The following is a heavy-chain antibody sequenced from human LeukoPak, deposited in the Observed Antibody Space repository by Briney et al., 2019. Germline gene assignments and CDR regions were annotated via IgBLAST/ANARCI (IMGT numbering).Heavy chain of an antibody. V-gene: IGHV3-11*03. CDR2: IDGSSSRT. J-gene: IGHJ5*02. CDR1: GFIFSDYY. Sequence: GGSLRLSCAASGFIFSDYYMSWMRQAPGKGLECLSYIDGSSSRTNYAQSVKGRFTISRDKVKNSLYLQMNSLRAEDAAVYFCARRGTDYCTPSSCHPNWFAPWGQGTQVTVSS. D-gene: IGHD4-11*01. CDR3: ARRGTDYCTPSSCHPNWFAP.